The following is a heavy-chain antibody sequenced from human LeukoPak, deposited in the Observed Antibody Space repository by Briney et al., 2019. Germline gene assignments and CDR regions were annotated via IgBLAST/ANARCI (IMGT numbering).Heavy chain of an antibody. CDR1: GGSISSGDYY. D-gene: IGHD3-9*01. CDR2: IYYSGST. V-gene: IGHV4-30-4*01. CDR3: ARMNYDILTGRFDY. Sequence: PSETLSLTCTVSGGSISSGDYYWNWIRQPPGKGLEWIGYIYYSGSTYYNPSLKSRVTISVDTSKNQFSLKLSSVTAAETAVYYCARMNYDILTGRFDYWGQGILVTVSS. J-gene: IGHJ4*02.